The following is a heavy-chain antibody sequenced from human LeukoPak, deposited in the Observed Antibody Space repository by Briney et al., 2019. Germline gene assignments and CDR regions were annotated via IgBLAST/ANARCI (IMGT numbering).Heavy chain of an antibody. J-gene: IGHJ2*01. V-gene: IGHV3-33*06. CDR2: IWYDGSIK. CDR1: GFSFSDYG. Sequence: GGSLRLSCAASGFSFSDYGVHWVRQAPGQGLEWVAVIWYDGSIKYYADSVKGRFTISRDNSRNTVYLQMNSLRAEDTAVYYCVKGFNWYFDLWGRGTLVTVSS. CDR3: VKGFNWYFDL.